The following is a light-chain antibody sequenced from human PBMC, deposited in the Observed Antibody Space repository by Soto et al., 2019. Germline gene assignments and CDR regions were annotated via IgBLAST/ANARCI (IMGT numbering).Light chain of an antibody. CDR2: GAS. J-gene: IGKJ5*01. CDR1: QSVNSY. CDR3: QQYNNWPIT. V-gene: IGKV3-15*01. Sequence: EIVLIQSPATLSLSPGERSTLSCRASQSVNSYLAWYQQRPGQAPRLLIYGASTRATGVAARFTGSGSGTEFTLTISSLQTEDFALYYCQQYNNWPITFGPGTRLQIK.